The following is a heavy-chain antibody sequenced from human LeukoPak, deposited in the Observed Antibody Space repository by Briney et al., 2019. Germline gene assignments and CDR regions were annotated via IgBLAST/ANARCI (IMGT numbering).Heavy chain of an antibody. J-gene: IGHJ4*02. D-gene: IGHD6-19*01. CDR3: ARNNGWITDC. CDR2: IKQDGSEK. Sequence: GGSLRLSCAASGFTFNNYWMNWVRQAPGKGLEWVANIKQDGSEKNYVGSVRGRFTISRENAPNSLYPQTNSLRAEDTAIYICARNNGWITDCGGQGTLVTVSS. CDR1: GFTFNNYW. V-gene: IGHV3-7*01.